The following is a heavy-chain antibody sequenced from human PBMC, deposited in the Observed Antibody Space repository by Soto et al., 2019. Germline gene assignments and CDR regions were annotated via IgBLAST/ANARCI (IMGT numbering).Heavy chain of an antibody. V-gene: IGHV3-30-3*01. Sequence: SLRLWCAASGFTFSSYAMHWVRQAPGKGLERVAVISYDGSNKYYADSVKGRFTISRDNSKNTRYLQMNSLRAEDTAVYYCARDWASGWNYARLPDYWGQGTLVTVSS. D-gene: IGHD1-7*01. CDR3: ARDWASGWNYARLPDY. CDR1: GFTFSSYA. J-gene: IGHJ4*02. CDR2: ISYDGSNK.